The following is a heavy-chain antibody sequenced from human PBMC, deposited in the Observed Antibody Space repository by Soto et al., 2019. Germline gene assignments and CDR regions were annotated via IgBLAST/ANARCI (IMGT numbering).Heavy chain of an antibody. D-gene: IGHD2-2*03. Sequence: EVPLVESGGGLVQPGGSLRLSCVGSGFTLSSYGMNWVRQAPGKGLEWLSFISSSTTTIYYADSVKGRFTISRDNAKNSLYLQMNSLRDEDTAVYYCARDGYCINTRCYFFPDVWGQGTTVTVSS. CDR2: ISSSTTTI. J-gene: IGHJ6*02. CDR3: ARDGYCINTRCYFFPDV. CDR1: GFTLSSYG. V-gene: IGHV3-48*02.